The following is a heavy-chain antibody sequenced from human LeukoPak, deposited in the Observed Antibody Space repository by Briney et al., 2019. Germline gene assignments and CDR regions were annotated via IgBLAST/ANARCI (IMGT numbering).Heavy chain of an antibody. D-gene: IGHD3-16*02. CDR3: ARGLSRGFLDY. CDR2: IYHSGST. CDR1: GYSISSGYY. J-gene: IGHJ4*02. Sequence: PSETLSLTCTVSGYSISSGYYWGWIRQPPGKGLEWIGEIYHSGSTNYNPSPKSRVTISVDKSKNQFSLKLSSVTAADTAVYYCARGLSRGFLDYWGQGTLVTVSS. V-gene: IGHV4-38-2*02.